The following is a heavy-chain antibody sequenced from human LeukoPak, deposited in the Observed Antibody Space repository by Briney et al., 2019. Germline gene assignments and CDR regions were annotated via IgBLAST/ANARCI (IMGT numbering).Heavy chain of an antibody. CDR3: ASEWYGEGGDS. D-gene: IGHD4-17*01. V-gene: IGHV3-21*01. J-gene: IGHJ4*02. CDR2: ISSSSSYI. CDR1: GFTFSSYS. Sequence: GGSLRLSCAASGFTFSSYSMNWVRQAPGKGLEWVTSISSSSSYIYYADSVKGRFTISRDNAKKSLYLQMNSLRADDTAVYYCASEWYGEGGDSWGQGTLVTVSS.